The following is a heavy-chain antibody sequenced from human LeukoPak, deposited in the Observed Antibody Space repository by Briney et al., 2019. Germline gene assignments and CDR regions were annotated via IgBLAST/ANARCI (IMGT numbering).Heavy chain of an antibody. J-gene: IGHJ4*02. CDR1: GGSISSYY. V-gene: IGHV4-59*01. CDR2: IYSSATT. D-gene: IGHD3-22*01. CDR3: ARARGYDSIGYYGYFAY. Sequence: SETLSLTCTVSGGSISSYYWSWIRQGPGKGLEGIGYIYSSATTNYHPSLKSPVTISVDPSKHQSSLKLSSVTASDTAVYSCARARGYDSIGYYGYFAYCGQGTLVTVSS.